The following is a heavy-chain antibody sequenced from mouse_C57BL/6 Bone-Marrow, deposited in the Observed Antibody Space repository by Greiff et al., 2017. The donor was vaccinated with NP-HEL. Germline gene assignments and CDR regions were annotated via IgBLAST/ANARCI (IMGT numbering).Heavy chain of an antibody. CDR1: GFTFSDYG. J-gene: IGHJ4*01. V-gene: IGHV5-17*01. Sequence: DVKLVESGGGLVKPGGSLKLSCAASGFTFSDYGMHWVRQAPEKGLEWVAYISSGSSTIYYADTVKGRFTISRDNAKNTLFLQMTSLRSEDTAMYYCARPAYGNYRHYYAMDYWGQGTSVTVSS. D-gene: IGHD2-1*01. CDR2: ISSGSSTI. CDR3: ARPAYGNYRHYYAMDY.